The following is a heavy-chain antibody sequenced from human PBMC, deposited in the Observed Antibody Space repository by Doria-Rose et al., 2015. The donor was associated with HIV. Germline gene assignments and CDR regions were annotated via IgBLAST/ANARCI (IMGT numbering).Heavy chain of an antibody. CDR2: IFSDYDR. CDR1: GVSLSSPGMG. J-gene: IGHJ4*02. V-gene: IGHV2-26*01. Sequence: QVTLKESGPVLVKPTETLTLTCTVSGVSLSSPGMGVSWIRQPPGKALEWLANIFSDYDRSHKTSLKSRLTISRVTSKSQVVLTMTDMDPVDTATYYCARIKSSRWYHKYYFDFWGQGTLVIVSA. D-gene: IGHD6-13*01. CDR3: ARIKSSRWYHKYYFDF.